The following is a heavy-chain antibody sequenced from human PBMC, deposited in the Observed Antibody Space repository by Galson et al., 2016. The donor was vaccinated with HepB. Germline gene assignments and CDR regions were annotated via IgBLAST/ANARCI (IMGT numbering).Heavy chain of an antibody. CDR2: IIPIFGST. CDR3: ARDHGDYLFDY. J-gene: IGHJ4*02. V-gene: IGHV1-69*13. Sequence: SVKVSCKASRGTSSSYAISWVRQATGQGLEWMGRIIPIFGSTNYARRFQGRVTITADESTSTAYMELSSLRSEDTAVYYCARDHGDYLFDYWGQGTLVTVSS. CDR1: RGTSSSYA. D-gene: IGHD4-17*01.